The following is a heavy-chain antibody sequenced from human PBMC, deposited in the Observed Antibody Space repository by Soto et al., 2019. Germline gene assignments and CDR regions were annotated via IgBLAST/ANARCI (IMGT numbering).Heavy chain of an antibody. CDR1: GGSLTKYY. D-gene: IGHD3-3*01. CDR2: ISTSGNV. J-gene: IGHJ4*02. Sequence: SETLSLTCTVSGGSLTKYYWSWIRQPAGQGLEWLGRISTSGNVVSKASLRSRLTMSVDTSKNQFSLRLTSVTAADTAVYYCARDNNDFWSLYPLAFDYWGQGALVIVAS. V-gene: IGHV4-4*07. CDR3: ARDNNDFWSLYPLAFDY.